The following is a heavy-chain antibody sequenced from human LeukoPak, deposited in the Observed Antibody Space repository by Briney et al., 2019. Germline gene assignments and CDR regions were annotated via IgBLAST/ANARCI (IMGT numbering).Heavy chain of an antibody. D-gene: IGHD5-18*01. CDR1: GFTFADAW. CDR3: AREGGYSYDY. J-gene: IGHJ4*02. CDR2: ISGSGGST. V-gene: IGHV3-23*01. Sequence: GGSLRLSCAASGFTFADAWMSWVRQAPGKGLEWVSAISGSGGSTYYADSVKGRFTISRDNSKNTLYLQMNSLRAEDTAVYYCAREGGYSYDYWGQGTLVTVSS.